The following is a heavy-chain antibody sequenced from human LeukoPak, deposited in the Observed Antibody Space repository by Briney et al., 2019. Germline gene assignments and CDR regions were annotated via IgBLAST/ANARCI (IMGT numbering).Heavy chain of an antibody. D-gene: IGHD6-13*01. CDR2: INHSGST. J-gene: IGHJ4*02. Sequence: SETLSLTCAVHGGSFSGYYWSWIRQPPGKGLEWIGEINHSGSTNYNPSLKSRVTISVDTSKNQFSLKLSSVTAADTAVYYCARTFSIAAAGTDDYWGQGTLVTVSS. CDR3: ARTFSIAAAGTDDY. CDR1: GGSFSGYY. V-gene: IGHV4-34*01.